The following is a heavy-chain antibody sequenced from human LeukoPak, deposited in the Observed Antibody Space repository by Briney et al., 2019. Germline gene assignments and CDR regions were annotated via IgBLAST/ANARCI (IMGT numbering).Heavy chain of an antibody. Sequence: KYGESLKISCRGSGYSFTSYWIGWLRKMPGKALEWMGIIYPGDSDTTYSPSFQGQVTISADKSISTAYLQWSSLKASDTAMYYCARIGSGYDYAHWGQGTLVTVSS. J-gene: IGHJ4*02. V-gene: IGHV5-51*01. D-gene: IGHD5-12*01. CDR2: IYPGDSDT. CDR3: ARIGSGYDYAH. CDR1: GYSFTSYW.